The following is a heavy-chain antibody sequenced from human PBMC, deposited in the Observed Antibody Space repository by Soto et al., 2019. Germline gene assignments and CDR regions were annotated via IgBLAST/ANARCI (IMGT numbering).Heavy chain of an antibody. D-gene: IGHD3-10*01. J-gene: IGHJ4*02. V-gene: IGHV1-69*01. CDR3: ARDRRNYYGSESYYNADY. CDR2: IIPIFGTA. Sequence: QVQLVQSGAEVKKPGSSVKVSCKASGGTFSSYAISWVRQAPGQGREWMGGIIPIFGTANYDQKFQGNVTITADDSTSTAYMELSSLRSEDTAVYYCARDRRNYYGSESYYNADYWGQGTLVTVSS. CDR1: GGTFSSYA.